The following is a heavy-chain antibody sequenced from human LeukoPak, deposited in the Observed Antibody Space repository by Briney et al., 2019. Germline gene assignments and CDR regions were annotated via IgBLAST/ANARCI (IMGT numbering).Heavy chain of an antibody. J-gene: IGHJ3*02. D-gene: IGHD2-2*01. CDR1: GGSVSSTSFY. Sequence: SETLSLTCTVSGGSVSSTSFYWAWIRQPPGKGLECIGTIFYSGITYYSSSLRSRVTISVDSSKNQFSLKLSSVTVADTAVYFCARSGPAAGRPDAFNIWGQGTMVTVSS. V-gene: IGHV4-39*07. CDR3: ARSGPAAGRPDAFNI. CDR2: IFYSGIT.